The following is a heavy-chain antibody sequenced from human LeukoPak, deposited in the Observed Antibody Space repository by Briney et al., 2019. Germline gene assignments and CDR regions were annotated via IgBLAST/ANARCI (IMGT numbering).Heavy chain of an antibody. J-gene: IGHJ4*02. V-gene: IGHV1-18*01. Sequence: GASVKVSCKASGYTFTSYAMNWVRQAPGQGLEWMGWISAYNGNTNYAQKLQGRVTMTTDTSTSTAYMELRSLRSDDTAVYYCARDDIRSGSPFYYFDYWGQGTLVTVSS. D-gene: IGHD1-26*01. CDR2: ISAYNGNT. CDR1: GYTFTSYA. CDR3: ARDDIRSGSPFYYFDY.